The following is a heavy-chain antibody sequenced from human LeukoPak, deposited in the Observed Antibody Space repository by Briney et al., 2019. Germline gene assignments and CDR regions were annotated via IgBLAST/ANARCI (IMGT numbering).Heavy chain of an antibody. J-gene: IGHJ5*02. D-gene: IGHD1-7*01. CDR3: ARDFHLTGATSRWFDP. V-gene: IGHV4-31*03. CDR1: GGSISSGGYY. Sequence: SETLSLTCTVSGGSISSGGYYWSWISQHPGKGLESIGYVYYSGSTYYNPSLKSRVTLSVDTSKNQFSLKLTSVTAADTAVYYCARDFHLTGATSRWFDPWGQGTLVTVS. CDR2: VYYSGST.